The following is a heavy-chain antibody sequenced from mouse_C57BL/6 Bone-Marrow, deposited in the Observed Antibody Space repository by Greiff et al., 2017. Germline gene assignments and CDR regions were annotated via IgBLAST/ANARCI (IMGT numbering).Heavy chain of an antibody. Sequence: QVQLQQPGAELVMPGASVKLSCKASGYTFTSYWMHWVKQRPGQGLEWIGEIDPSDSYTNYNQKFKGKSTLTVDKSSSTAYMQLSSLASEDSAVYDWAKGRGSYFDYGGQGTTLTVSS. CDR3: AKGRGSYFDY. CDR1: GYTFTSYW. D-gene: IGHD6-1*01. CDR2: IDPSDSYT. V-gene: IGHV1-69*01. J-gene: IGHJ2*01.